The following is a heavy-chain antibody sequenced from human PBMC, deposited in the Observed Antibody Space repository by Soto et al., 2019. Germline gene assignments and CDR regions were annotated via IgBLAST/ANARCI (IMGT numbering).Heavy chain of an antibody. Sequence: ASVKVSCKVSGYSFTDYGFSWVRRAPGQGLEWLGWISPYNGKAFYVKNFQDRLTMTTDTATSTVYMDLSRLTSDDTAIYYCARSKGYSNNNLYYCDYWGQGTLVTVSS. D-gene: IGHD2-15*01. CDR3: ARSKGYSNNNLYYCDY. CDR2: ISPYNGKA. CDR1: GYSFTDYG. J-gene: IGHJ4*02. V-gene: IGHV1-18*01.